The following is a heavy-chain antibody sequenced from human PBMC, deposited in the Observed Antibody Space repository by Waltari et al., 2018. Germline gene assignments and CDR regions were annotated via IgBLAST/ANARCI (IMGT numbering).Heavy chain of an antibody. CDR2: ISYSGST. CDR3: ARVSEASYCSGGTCYSYYYMDV. V-gene: IGHV4-59*01. D-gene: IGHD2-15*01. J-gene: IGHJ6*03. Sequence: QVQLQESGPGLVKPAETLSLTCTVSGGSISNYYCSWIRQPPGKGLEWIGYISYSGSTTYSPSLKSRVTITVDTAKKQFSLTLNFFTAADTAVYYCARVSEASYCSGGTCYSYYYMDVWGKGTTVTVSS. CDR1: GGSISNYY.